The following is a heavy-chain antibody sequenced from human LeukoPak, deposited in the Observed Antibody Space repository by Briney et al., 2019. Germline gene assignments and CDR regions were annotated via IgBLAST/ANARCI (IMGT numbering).Heavy chain of an antibody. CDR2: INHSGST. D-gene: IGHD3-9*01. J-gene: IGHJ4*02. Sequence: SETLSLTCAVYGGSFSGYYWSWIRQPPGKGLEWIGEINHSGSTNYNPSPKSRVTISVDSSKTQFSLKLSSVTAADTAVYYCARHGGYYDILTGYYNQYYFDYWGQGTLVTVSS. CDR3: ARHGGYYDILTGYYNQYYFDY. CDR1: GGSFSGYY. V-gene: IGHV4-34*01.